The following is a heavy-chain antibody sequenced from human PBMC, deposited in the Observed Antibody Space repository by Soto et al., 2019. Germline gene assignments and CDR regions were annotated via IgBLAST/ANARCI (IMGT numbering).Heavy chain of an antibody. J-gene: IGHJ4*02. CDR1: GFTVSSNY. V-gene: IGHV3-66*01. D-gene: IGHD4-17*01. Sequence: GGSLRLSCAASGFTVSSNYMSWVRQAPGKGLEWVSIIYSGGTTYYADSVKDRFTISRDNSKNTLYLQMNSLRAEDTAVYYCARATTVTTIYDYWGQGTLVTVSS. CDR2: IYSGGTT. CDR3: ARATTVTTIYDY.